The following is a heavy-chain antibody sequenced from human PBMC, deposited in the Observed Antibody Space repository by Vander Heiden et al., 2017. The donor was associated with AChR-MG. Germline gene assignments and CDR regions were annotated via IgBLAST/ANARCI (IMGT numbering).Heavy chain of an antibody. CDR2: IYWDDDK. D-gene: IGHD2-21*02. CDR1: GFSLSTSGVG. J-gene: IGHJ1*01. V-gene: IGHV2-5*02. Sequence: QITLKESGPTLVKPTQTLTLTCTFSGFSLSTSGVGVGWIRQPPGKALEWLALIYWDDDKRYSPSLKSRLTITKDTSKNQVVLTMTNMDPVDTATYYCAHDRAYCGGDCYEYFQHWGQGTLVTVSS. CDR3: AHDRAYCGGDCYEYFQH.